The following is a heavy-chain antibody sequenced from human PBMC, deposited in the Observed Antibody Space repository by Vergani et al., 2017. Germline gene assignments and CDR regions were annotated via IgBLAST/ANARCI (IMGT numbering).Heavy chain of an antibody. CDR3: ATSTIFGPYYYYYMDV. CDR1: GYTLTELS. Sequence: QVQLVQSGAEVKKPGASVKVSCKVSGYTLTELSMHWVRQAPGKGLEWMGGFDPEDGETIYAQKFQGRVTMTEDSSTDTAYMELSSLRSEDTAVYYCATSTIFGPYYYYYMDVWGKGTTVTVSS. V-gene: IGHV1-24*01. D-gene: IGHD3-3*01. J-gene: IGHJ6*03. CDR2: FDPEDGET.